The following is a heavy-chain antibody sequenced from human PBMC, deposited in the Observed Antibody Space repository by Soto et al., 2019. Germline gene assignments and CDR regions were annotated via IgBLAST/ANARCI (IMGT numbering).Heavy chain of an antibody. V-gene: IGHV3-33*01. CDR3: ARRPYSTYYYYYGMDV. Sequence: QVQLVESGGGVVQPGRSLRLSCAASGFTFSSYGMHWVRQAPGKGLEWVAVIWYDGSNKYYADSVKGRFTISRVNSKNTLYLQMNSLRAEDTAVYYCARRPYSTYYYYYGMDVWGQGTTVTVSS. CDR1: GFTFSSYG. CDR2: IWYDGSNK. J-gene: IGHJ6*02. D-gene: IGHD2-15*01.